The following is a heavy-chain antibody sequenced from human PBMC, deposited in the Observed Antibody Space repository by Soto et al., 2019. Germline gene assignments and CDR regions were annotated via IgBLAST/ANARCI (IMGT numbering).Heavy chain of an antibody. J-gene: IGHJ4*02. Sequence: QEQLVESGGGVVLPGRSLRLSCAASGFTFNTFGMHWVRQAPGKGLEWVAVISYDGSDKYYSDSVRGRFTISRDNSMNTLYLQMNGLRTEDTAVYYCAKSPNFYCSSYHCYKYYFDYWGQGTLVTVSS. CDR1: GFTFNTFG. D-gene: IGHD2-2*01. CDR2: ISYDGSDK. CDR3: AKSPNFYCSSYHCYKYYFDY. V-gene: IGHV3-30*18.